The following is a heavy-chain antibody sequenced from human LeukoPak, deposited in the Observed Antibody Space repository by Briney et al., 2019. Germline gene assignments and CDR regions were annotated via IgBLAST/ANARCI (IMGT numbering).Heavy chain of an antibody. J-gene: IGHJ4*02. CDR3: VTTHPYTIWGRGVRV. V-gene: IGHV5-51*01. CDR2: IYPGDSDT. D-gene: IGHD3-9*01. Sequence: GESLKISCKGSGYSFASYWIGWVRQMPGKGLEWMGIIYPGDSDTRYSPAFQGQVTISADKSISTAYLQWSSLKASDTAMYYCVTTHPYTIWGRGVRVWGQGTLVTVSS. CDR1: GYSFASYW.